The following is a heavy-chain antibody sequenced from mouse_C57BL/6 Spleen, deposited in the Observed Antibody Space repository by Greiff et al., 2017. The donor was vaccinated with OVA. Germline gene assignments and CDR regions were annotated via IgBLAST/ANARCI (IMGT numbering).Heavy chain of an antibody. CDR3: ARGGNYSYYAMDY. CDR2: IDPSDSYT. D-gene: IGHD2-1*01. J-gene: IGHJ4*01. V-gene: IGHV1-69*01. CDR1: GYTFTSYW. Sequence: VQLQQPGAELVMPGASVKLSCKASGYTFTSYWMHWVKQRPGQGLEWIGEIDPSDSYTNYNQKFKGKSTLTVDKSSSTAYMQRSSLTSEDSAVYYCARGGNYSYYAMDYWGQGTSVTVSS.